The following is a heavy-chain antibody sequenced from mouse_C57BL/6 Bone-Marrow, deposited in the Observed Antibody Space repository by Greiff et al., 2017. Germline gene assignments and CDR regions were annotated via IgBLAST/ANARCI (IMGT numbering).Heavy chain of an antibody. CDR1: GFTFSDYY. D-gene: IGHD1-1*01. CDR2: INYDGSST. CDR3: ARDRGCLRLDY. V-gene: IGHV5-16*01. J-gene: IGHJ2*01. Sequence: EVKLVESEGGLVQPGSSMKLSCTASGFTFSDYYMAWVRQVPEKGLEWVANINYDGSSTYYLDSLKSRFIISRDNAKNILYLQMSSLKSEDTATYDCARDRGCLRLDYWGQGTTLTVSS.